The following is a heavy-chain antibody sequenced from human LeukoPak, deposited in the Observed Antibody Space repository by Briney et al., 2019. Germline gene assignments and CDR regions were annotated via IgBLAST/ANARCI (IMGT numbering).Heavy chain of an antibody. CDR3: AKDLRYCSSTSGYTDYFDY. CDR1: RFTFSSYA. CDR2: ISGSGGST. J-gene: IGHJ4*02. V-gene: IGHV3-23*01. D-gene: IGHD2-2*01. Sequence: GGSLRLSCAPSRFTFSSYAMSWVRQAPGKGLEWVSAISGSGGSTYYADSVKGRFTISRDNSKNPLYLEMNSLKAEDTAVYYCAKDLRYCSSTSGYTDYFDYWGQGTLVTVSS.